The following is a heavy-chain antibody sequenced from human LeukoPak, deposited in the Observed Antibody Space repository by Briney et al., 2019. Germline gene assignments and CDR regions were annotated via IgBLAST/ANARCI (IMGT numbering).Heavy chain of an antibody. CDR2: IYYSGST. D-gene: IGHD3-9*01. CDR1: GGSISSYY. J-gene: IGHJ5*02. Sequence: PSETLSLTCTVSGGSISSYYWSWIRQPPGKGLEWIGYIYYSGSTNYNPSLKSRVTISVDTSKNQFSLKLSSVTAADTAVYYCARDLDDIGSNWFDPWGQGTLVTVSS. CDR3: ARDLDDIGSNWFDP. V-gene: IGHV4-59*01.